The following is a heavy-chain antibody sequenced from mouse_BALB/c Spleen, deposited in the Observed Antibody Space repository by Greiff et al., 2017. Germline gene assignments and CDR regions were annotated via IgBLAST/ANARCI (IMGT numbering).Heavy chain of an antibody. CDR2: ISSGSSTI. Sequence: EVKVVESGGGLVQPGGSRKLSCAASGFTFSSFGMHWVRQAPEKGLEWVAYISSGSSTIYYADTVKGRFTISRDNPKNTLFLQMTSLRSEDTAMYYCARGDGYRYFDVWGAGTTVTVSS. V-gene: IGHV5-17*02. CDR3: ARGDGYRYFDV. J-gene: IGHJ1*01. CDR1: GFTFSSFG. D-gene: IGHD2-3*01.